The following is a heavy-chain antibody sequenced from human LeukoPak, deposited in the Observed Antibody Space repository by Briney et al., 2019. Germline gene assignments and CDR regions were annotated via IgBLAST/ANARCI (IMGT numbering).Heavy chain of an antibody. J-gene: IGHJ4*02. Sequence: PSETLSLTCTVSSRSLSSYYWSWIRQPPGKGLEGIGYIYYSGSTNYSPSLKSRVTISVDTSKNQFPLKLSSVTAADTAVYYCARSRITIFGVATNPPDYWGQGTLVTVSS. V-gene: IGHV4-59*01. CDR3: ARSRITIFGVATNPPDY. D-gene: IGHD3-3*01. CDR2: IYYSGST. CDR1: SRSLSSYY.